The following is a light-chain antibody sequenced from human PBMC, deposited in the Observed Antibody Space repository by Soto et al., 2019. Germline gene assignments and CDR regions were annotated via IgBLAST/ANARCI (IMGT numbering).Light chain of an antibody. CDR2: DAS. V-gene: IGKV3-11*01. CDR1: QSVSRS. J-gene: IGKJ2*01. CDR3: QQRSNWPPT. Sequence: IVLTQSPATLSLSPGERVTLSCRASQSVSRSLAWYQQKPGQAPRLLIYDASNRATGIPARFSGSGSGTDFTLTISSLEPEDFAVYYCQQRSNWPPTFGQGTKLEIK.